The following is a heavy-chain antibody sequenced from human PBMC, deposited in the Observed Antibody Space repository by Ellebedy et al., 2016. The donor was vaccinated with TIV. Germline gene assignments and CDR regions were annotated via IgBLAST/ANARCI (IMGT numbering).Heavy chain of an antibody. CDR3: ARARLDWNWFDP. Sequence: GGSLRLSXAASGFTFSISGMTWVRQRPGKGLEWVATVSRGREAYYADPFKGRFFISRDNDLNSVFLQLNNLRVEDTAVYYCARARLDWNWFDPWGQGTLVTVSS. CDR1: GFTFSISG. CDR2: VSRGREA. D-gene: IGHD3-9*01. V-gene: IGHV3-21*06. J-gene: IGHJ5*02.